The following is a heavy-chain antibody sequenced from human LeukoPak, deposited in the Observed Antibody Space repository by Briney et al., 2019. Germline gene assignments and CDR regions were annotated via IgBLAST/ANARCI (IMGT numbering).Heavy chain of an antibody. CDR2: ISTSSSSI. V-gene: IGHV3-48*03. J-gene: IGHJ4*02. Sequence: GGSLRLSCAASGFTFSSYEMNWVRQAPGKGLEWVSYISTSSSSIYYSDSVKGRFTISRDNAKNSLYLQMNSLRAEDTAVYYCATSQGSWPDYFDYWGQGTLVTVSS. CDR3: ATSQGSWPDYFDY. D-gene: IGHD6-13*01. CDR1: GFTFSSYE.